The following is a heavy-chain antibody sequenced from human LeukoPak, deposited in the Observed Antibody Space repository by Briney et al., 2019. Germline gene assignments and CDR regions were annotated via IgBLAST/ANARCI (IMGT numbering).Heavy chain of an antibody. J-gene: IGHJ4*02. D-gene: IGHD4-17*01. Sequence: GGSLRLSCAASGFTFSSYGMHWVRQAPGKGLEWVAVISYDGSNKYYADSVKGRFTISRDNSKSTLYLQMNSLRAEDTAVYYCARSRPYGDYGYWGQGTLVTVSS. CDR3: ARSRPYGDYGY. CDR2: ISYDGSNK. V-gene: IGHV3-30*03. CDR1: GFTFSSYG.